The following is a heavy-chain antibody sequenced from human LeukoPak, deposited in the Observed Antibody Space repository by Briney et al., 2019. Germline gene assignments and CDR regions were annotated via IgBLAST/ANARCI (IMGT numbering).Heavy chain of an antibody. J-gene: IGHJ6*04. CDR1: GFTFSSYG. V-gene: IGHV3-23*01. CDR3: AELGITMIGGV. D-gene: IGHD3-10*02. Sequence: GGSLRLSCAASGFTFSSYGMSWVRQAPGKGLEWVSAISGSGGSTYYADSVRGRFTISRDNSKNTLYLQMNSLRAEDTAVYYCAELGITMIGGVWGKGTTVTISS. CDR2: ISGSGGST.